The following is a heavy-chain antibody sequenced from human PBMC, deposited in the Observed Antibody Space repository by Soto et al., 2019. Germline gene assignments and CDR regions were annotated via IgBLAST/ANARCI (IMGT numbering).Heavy chain of an antibody. Sequence: GGSLRLSCAASGFTFSNYWMHWVRQAPGKGLVWVSRINRDGSSTDYADSVKGRFTISRDNAKNTLYLQMNSLRAEDTAVYYCARDLVGPIPDYWGQGTLVTVSS. D-gene: IGHD1-26*01. V-gene: IGHV3-74*01. J-gene: IGHJ4*02. CDR3: ARDLVGPIPDY. CDR2: INRDGSST. CDR1: GFTFSNYW.